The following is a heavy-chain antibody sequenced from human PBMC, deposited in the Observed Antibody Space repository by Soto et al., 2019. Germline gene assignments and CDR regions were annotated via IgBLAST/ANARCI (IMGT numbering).Heavy chain of an antibody. CDR1: GGSISSYY. CDR3: ARARVLLWFGEFPHFGY. Sequence: SETLSLTCTVSGGSISSYYWSWIRQPAGKGLEWIGRIYTSGSTNYNPSLKSRVTISVDTSKNQFSLKLSSVTAADTAVYYCARARVLLWFGEFPHFGYRGQGTLVTVSS. D-gene: IGHD3-10*01. V-gene: IGHV4-4*07. J-gene: IGHJ4*02. CDR2: IYTSGST.